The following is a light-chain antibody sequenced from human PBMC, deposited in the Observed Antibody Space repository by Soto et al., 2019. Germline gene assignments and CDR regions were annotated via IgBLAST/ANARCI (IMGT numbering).Light chain of an antibody. Sequence: EIVMTQSPVTLSVSPGERATLSCRASQSVRSTYLAWYQQKPGQAPRLLIFGVSNRAAGIPARFIGSGSGTEFTLTISSLQSEDFAVYYCQQYGDWPLTFGGGTKVEIK. CDR2: GVS. J-gene: IGKJ4*01. CDR1: QSVRSTY. V-gene: IGKV3-15*01. CDR3: QQYGDWPLT.